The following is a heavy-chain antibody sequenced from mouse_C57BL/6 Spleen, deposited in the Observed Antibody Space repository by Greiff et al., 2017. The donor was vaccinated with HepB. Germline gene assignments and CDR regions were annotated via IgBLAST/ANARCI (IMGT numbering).Heavy chain of an antibody. D-gene: IGHD1-1*01. V-gene: IGHV1-72*01. CDR1: GYTFTSYW. J-gene: IGHJ2*01. CDR2: IDPNSGGT. Sequence: QVQLQQPGAELVKPGASVKLSCKASGYTFTSYWMHWVKQRPGRGLEWIGRIDPNSGGTKYNEKFKSEATLTVDKPSSTAYMQLSSLTSEDSAVYYCARGVYYGSPYFDYWGQGTTLTVSS. CDR3: ARGVYYGSPYFDY.